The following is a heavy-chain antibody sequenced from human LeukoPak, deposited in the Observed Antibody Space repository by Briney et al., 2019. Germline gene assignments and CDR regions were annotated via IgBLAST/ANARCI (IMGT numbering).Heavy chain of an antibody. Sequence: GGSLRLSCAASGFTFSSHGMSWVRQAPGKGLEWVSTISGSGDNTYYADSVKGRFTISRDNSKNTLYLQMNSLRAEDTAVYYCAKEGSGWYFDYWGQGTLVTVSS. D-gene: IGHD6-19*01. CDR1: GFTFSSHG. CDR3: AKEGSGWYFDY. CDR2: ISGSGDNT. J-gene: IGHJ4*02. V-gene: IGHV3-23*01.